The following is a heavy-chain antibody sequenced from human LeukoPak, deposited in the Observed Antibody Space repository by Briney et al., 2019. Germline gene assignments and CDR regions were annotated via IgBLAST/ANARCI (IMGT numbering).Heavy chain of an antibody. Sequence: ASVRVSCKASGGTFSSYAINWVRQAPGQGLEWMGWISGYNGNTNYAQKLQGRVTMTTDTSTSTAYMELRSLKSDDTAVYYCASLKNYYDSSGYLVTDAFDIWGQGTMVTVSS. CDR3: ASLKNYYDSSGYLVTDAFDI. J-gene: IGHJ3*02. V-gene: IGHV1-18*01. CDR2: ISGYNGNT. D-gene: IGHD3-22*01. CDR1: GGTFSSYA.